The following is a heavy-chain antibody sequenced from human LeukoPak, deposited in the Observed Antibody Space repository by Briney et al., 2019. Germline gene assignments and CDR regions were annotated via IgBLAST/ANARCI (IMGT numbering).Heavy chain of an antibody. CDR3: ARGTGDTSSWFHDY. CDR2: ISYDINNK. Sequence: SGGSLRLSCAASGFSFSNYAMHWVRQAPGKGLEWVAVISYDINNKYYADSVKGRFAISRDNSKDTLYLQMNSLRPEDTAVYHCARGTGDTSSWFHDYWGQGTLVTVSS. V-gene: IGHV3-30*09. J-gene: IGHJ4*02. D-gene: IGHD6-13*01. CDR1: GFSFSNYA.